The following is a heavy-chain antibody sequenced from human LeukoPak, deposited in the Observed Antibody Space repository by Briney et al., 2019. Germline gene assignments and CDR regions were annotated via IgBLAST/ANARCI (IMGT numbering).Heavy chain of an antibody. J-gene: IGHJ4*02. Sequence: SETLSLTCAVYGGSFSDYYWGWIRQPPGKGLEWIGEINHSGSTNYNPSLKSRVTISVDTSKNQFSLKLSSVTAADTAVYYCARKRGQWLAHFDYWGQGTLVTVSS. CDR2: INHSGST. D-gene: IGHD6-19*01. CDR3: ARKRGQWLAHFDY. CDR1: GGSFSDYY. V-gene: IGHV4-34*01.